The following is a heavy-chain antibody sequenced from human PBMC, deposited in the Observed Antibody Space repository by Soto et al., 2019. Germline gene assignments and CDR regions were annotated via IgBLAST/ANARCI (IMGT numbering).Heavy chain of an antibody. CDR1: GFTFSTYW. CDR3: ARDGTDDAFDI. CDR2: IKQDGSEK. V-gene: IGHV3-7*03. J-gene: IGHJ3*02. Sequence: GWSLRLSCAASGFTFSTYWMSWVRQAPGKGLEWVAKIKQDGSEKFYVNSVEGRFTISRDSTKNSLYLQMNSLRAADTAVYYCARDGTDDAFDIWGQGTMVSVS.